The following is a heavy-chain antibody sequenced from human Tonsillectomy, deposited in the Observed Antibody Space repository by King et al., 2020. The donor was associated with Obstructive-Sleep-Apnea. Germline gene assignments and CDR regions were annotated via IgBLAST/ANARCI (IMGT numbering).Heavy chain of an antibody. V-gene: IGHV5-10-1*03. Sequence: VQLVESGAEMKKPGESLRISCKPSGYSFTKYWITWLRQMPGKGLEWMGRIDPSDSYTNYRPSFQGQVTISTDKSNSTAYLQWNNLKASDTAMYYCARQFYETPDPPDAFDFWGQGTMVIVSS. CDR1: GYSFTKYW. J-gene: IGHJ3*01. CDR3: ARQFYETPDPPDAFDF. D-gene: IGHD3-16*01. CDR2: IDPSDSYT.